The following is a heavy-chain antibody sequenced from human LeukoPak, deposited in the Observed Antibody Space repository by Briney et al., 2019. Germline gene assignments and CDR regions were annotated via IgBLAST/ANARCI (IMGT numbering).Heavy chain of an antibody. CDR1: GDSISSGDYY. J-gene: IGHJ3*02. D-gene: IGHD3-22*01. Sequence: PSQTLSLTCTVSGDSISSGDYYWSWIRQPAGKGLEWIGRISSSGSTNYNPSLKSRVTISVDTSKNQFSLKLSSVAAADTAVYFCARGPYSYDSSGAFDIWGQGTMVTVSS. CDR2: ISSSGST. V-gene: IGHV4-61*02. CDR3: ARGPYSYDSSGAFDI.